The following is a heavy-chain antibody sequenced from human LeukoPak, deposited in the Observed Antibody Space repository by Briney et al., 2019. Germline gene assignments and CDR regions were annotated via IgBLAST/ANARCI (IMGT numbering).Heavy chain of an antibody. Sequence: PSETLSLTCAVSGVPFSNYYWSWVRQSPTKGLEWIGEINHSGYTNYNPSLKSRVTISIDTSKNQFPLMLTSVTAADTAVYYCTRAVAGHPDWGQGTLVTVSS. V-gene: IGHV4-34*01. CDR3: TRAVAGHPD. D-gene: IGHD6-19*01. J-gene: IGHJ4*02. CDR1: GVPFSNYY. CDR2: INHSGYT.